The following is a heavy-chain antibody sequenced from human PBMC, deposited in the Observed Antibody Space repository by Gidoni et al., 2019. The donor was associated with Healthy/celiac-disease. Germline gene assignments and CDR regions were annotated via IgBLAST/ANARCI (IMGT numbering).Heavy chain of an antibody. CDR1: GGTFSSYA. V-gene: IGHV1-69*06. J-gene: IGHJ6*02. CDR3: ARGNVDTAMVIVRTYYYYGMDV. CDR2: IIPIFGTA. D-gene: IGHD5-18*01. Sequence: QVQLVQSGAEVKKPGSSVKVSCKASGGTFSSYAISWVRQAPGPGLEWMGGIIPIFGTANYAQKFQGRVTITADKSTSTAYMELSSLRSEDTAVYYCARGNVDTAMVIVRTYYYYGMDVWGQGTTVTVSS.